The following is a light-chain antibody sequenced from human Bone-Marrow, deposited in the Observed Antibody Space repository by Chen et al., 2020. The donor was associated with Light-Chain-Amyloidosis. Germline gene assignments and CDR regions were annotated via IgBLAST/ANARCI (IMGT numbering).Light chain of an antibody. CDR3: CSYAGDSWV. Sequence: QSALTQPPSASGSPGQTVTSACTGTNSDVGRYAYVSWYQQHPGKAPNFLIYEVIKRSSGVPARFAGSKSGNTASRTVSGLQAGDEADYYCCSYAGDSWVFGGGTKLTVL. V-gene: IGLV2-8*01. J-gene: IGLJ3*02. CDR2: EVI. CDR1: NSDVGRYAY.